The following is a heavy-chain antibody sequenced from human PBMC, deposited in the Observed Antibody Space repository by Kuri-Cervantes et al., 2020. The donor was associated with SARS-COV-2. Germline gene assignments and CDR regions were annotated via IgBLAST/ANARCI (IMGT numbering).Heavy chain of an antibody. Sequence: GGSLRLSCVASGFTFSSYAMHWVRQAPGKGLEWVAVISYDGSNKYYADSVKGRFTIPRDNSKNTLYLQMNSLRAEDTAVYYCAREQLVPYNWSDPWGQGTLVTVSS. J-gene: IGHJ5*02. D-gene: IGHD6-6*01. CDR1: GFTFSSYA. CDR2: ISYDGSNK. CDR3: AREQLVPYNWSDP. V-gene: IGHV3-30-3*01.